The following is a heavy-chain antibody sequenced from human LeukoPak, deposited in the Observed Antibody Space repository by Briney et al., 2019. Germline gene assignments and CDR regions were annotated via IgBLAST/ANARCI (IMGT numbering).Heavy chain of an antibody. Sequence: PGGSLRLSCAASGFTFSSYSMNWVRQAPGKGLEWVSSISSSSSYIYYADSVKGRFTISRDNAKNSLYLQMNSLRAEDTAVYYCARLRGYSYVSVDYWGQGTLVTVSS. V-gene: IGHV3-21*01. CDR2: ISSSSSYI. CDR3: ARLRGYSYVSVDY. J-gene: IGHJ4*02. CDR1: GFTFSSYS. D-gene: IGHD5-18*01.